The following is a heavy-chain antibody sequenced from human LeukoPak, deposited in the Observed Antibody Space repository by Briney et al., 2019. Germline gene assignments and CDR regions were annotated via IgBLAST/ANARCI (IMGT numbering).Heavy chain of an antibody. CDR2: INSDGSTT. CDR3: TRGGVDY. D-gene: IGHD3-10*01. V-gene: IGHV3-74*01. Sequence: PGGSLRLSSAASGFTFSSYWMHWVRQTPGKGLVWVSRINSDGSTTTYADSVKGRFTISRDNAKNTLYLQMNSLRDEDTAVYYCTRGGVDYWGQGTLVTVSS. J-gene: IGHJ4*02. CDR1: GFTFSSYW.